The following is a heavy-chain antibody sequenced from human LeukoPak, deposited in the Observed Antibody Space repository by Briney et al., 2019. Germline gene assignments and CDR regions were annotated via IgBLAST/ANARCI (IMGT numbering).Heavy chain of an antibody. CDR2: IGVIGDT. CDR3: TKEFCGSRAACAGGSYYDF. J-gene: IGHJ2*01. Sequence: PGGSLRLSCAASGFTFSKDDFHWVRQAPGKGLEAVAAIGVIGDTYSADSGKGRFTISREDAASSLYLQMRSLGAGDTALYYCTKEFCGSRAACAGGSYYDFWGRGALVTVSS. V-gene: IGHV3-13*01. CDR1: GFTFSKDD. D-gene: IGHD2-15*01.